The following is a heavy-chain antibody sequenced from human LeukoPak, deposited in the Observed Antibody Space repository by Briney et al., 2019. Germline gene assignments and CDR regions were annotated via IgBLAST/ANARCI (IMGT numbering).Heavy chain of an antibody. J-gene: IGHJ4*02. Sequence: PGPSLRLSWVAAGFTFSNHGIRWVRQAPGKGLEWVSVIGSDGGATFYAASVKGRFTLSRHNSQNMFFLPMNFLTVEHTAIYYCTREAPWGQSYFDHWGQGTPVTVSS. CDR2: IGSDGGAT. V-gene: IGHV3-30*03. CDR1: GFTFSNHG. D-gene: IGHD7-27*01. CDR3: TREAPWGQSYFDH.